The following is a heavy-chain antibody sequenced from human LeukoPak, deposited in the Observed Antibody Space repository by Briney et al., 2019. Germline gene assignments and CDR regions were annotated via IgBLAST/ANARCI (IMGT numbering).Heavy chain of an antibody. Sequence: QPGGSLRLSCAASGFTFRSYWMTWVRQAPGKGLEWVANLNQDGSEKYYVDSVKGRFTISRDNAKNSLYLQMNSLRAEDTAVYYCARDRVGIDIVVVTGQNYYYYMDVWGKGTTVTVSS. CDR1: GFTFRSYW. D-gene: IGHD2-2*01. J-gene: IGHJ6*03. CDR3: ARDRVGIDIVVVTGQNYYYYMDV. CDR2: LNQDGSEK. V-gene: IGHV3-7*01.